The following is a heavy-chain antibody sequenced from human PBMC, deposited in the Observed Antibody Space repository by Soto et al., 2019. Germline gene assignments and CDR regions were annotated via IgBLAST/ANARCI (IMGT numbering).Heavy chain of an antibody. CDR3: ARTMTTVAEKYYYGMDV. J-gene: IGHJ6*02. CDR1: GYSISSSNW. D-gene: IGHD4-4*01. V-gene: IGHV4-28*01. CDR2: IYYSGST. Sequence: SETLSLTCAVSGYSISSSNWWGWIRQPPGKGLEWIGYIYYSGSTYYNPSLKSRVTMSVDTSKNQFSLKLSSVTAVDTAVYYCARTMTTVAEKYYYGMDVWGQGTTVTVSS.